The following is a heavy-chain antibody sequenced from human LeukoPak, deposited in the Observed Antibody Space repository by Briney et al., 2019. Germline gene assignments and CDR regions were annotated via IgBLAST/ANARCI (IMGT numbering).Heavy chain of an antibody. J-gene: IGHJ4*02. Sequence: GGSLRLSYSVSGITLSDVRMSWVRQAPGKGLEWVGRSKGKTGGGTTDVAAPGQGRFSISRDDSKNTLSLQMNSLEIEDTAVYYCTAGGDGTYSSDYWGQGTLVTVS. CDR2: SKGKTGGGTT. CDR1: GITLSDVR. V-gene: IGHV3-15*01. CDR3: TAGGDGTYSSDY. D-gene: IGHD1-26*01.